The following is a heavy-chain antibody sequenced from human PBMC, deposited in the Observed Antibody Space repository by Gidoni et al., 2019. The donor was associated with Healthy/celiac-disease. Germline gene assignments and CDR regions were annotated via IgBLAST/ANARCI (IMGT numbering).Heavy chain of an antibody. CDR1: GFTFSNAW. D-gene: IGHD6-19*01. V-gene: IGHV3-15*01. Sequence: EVQLLESGGGLVKPGGSLRLSCAASGFTFSNAWMSWVRQDPGKGLEWVGRIKSKTDGGTTDYAAPVKGRFTISRDDSKNTLYLQMNSLKTEDTAVYYCTTLAVAGTLGDYWGQGTLVTVSS. J-gene: IGHJ4*02. CDR3: TTLAVAGTLGDY. CDR2: IKSKTDGGTT.